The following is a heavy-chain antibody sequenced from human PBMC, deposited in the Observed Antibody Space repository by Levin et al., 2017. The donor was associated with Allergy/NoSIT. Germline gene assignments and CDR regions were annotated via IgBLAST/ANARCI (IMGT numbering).Heavy chain of an antibody. D-gene: IGHD6-19*01. CDR3: ARAVGPYDY. Sequence: GGSLRLSCEASGFVFSTYGMHWVRQAPGKGLEWVAVIWNDGGNKYYADSVKGRFTISRDNSQNTMYLQMNSLRDEDTAVYYCARAVGPYDYWGQGTLVTVSS. CDR2: IWNDGGNK. J-gene: IGHJ4*01. V-gene: IGHV3-33*01. CDR1: GFVFSTYG.